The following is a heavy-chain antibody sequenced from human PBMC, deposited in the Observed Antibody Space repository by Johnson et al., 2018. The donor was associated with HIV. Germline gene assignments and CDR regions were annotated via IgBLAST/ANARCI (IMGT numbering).Heavy chain of an antibody. V-gene: IGHV3-20*04. Sequence: VQLVESGGGVVQPGRSLRLSCAASGFTFSSYAMHWVRQAPGKGLEWVSGINWNGGDTAYAGSVKGRFTISRDNAKSSLYLQMNSLRVEDTAVYYCARGGGVVGNAFDIWGQGTMVTVSS. D-gene: IGHD1-26*01. J-gene: IGHJ3*02. CDR2: INWNGGDT. CDR1: GFTFSSYA. CDR3: ARGGGVVGNAFDI.